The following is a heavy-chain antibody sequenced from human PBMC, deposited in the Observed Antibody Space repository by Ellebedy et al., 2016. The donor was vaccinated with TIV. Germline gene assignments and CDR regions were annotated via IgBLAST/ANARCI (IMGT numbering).Heavy chain of an antibody. J-gene: IGHJ4*02. CDR1: GFTFGDYA. D-gene: IGHD3-9*01. V-gene: IGHV3-49*03. Sequence: GGSLRLXCTASGFTFGDYAMSWFRQAPGKGLEWVGFIRSKAYGGTTEYAASVKGRFTISRDDSKSIAYLQMNSLKTEDTAVYYCARVRYFDWLFDYWGQGTLVTVSS. CDR3: ARVRYFDWLFDY. CDR2: IRSKAYGGTT.